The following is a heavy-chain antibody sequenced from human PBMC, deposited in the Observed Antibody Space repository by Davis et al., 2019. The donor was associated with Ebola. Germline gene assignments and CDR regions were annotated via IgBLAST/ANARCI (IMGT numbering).Heavy chain of an antibody. CDR2: ISYDGTDQ. CDR3: AREAYYYDSSGYYSYFDY. CDR1: GFTFSAYD. V-gene: IGHV3-30*03. J-gene: IGHJ4*02. Sequence: SLKISCAASGFTFSAYDIHWVRQAPGKGLEWVAVISYDGTDQYFADSVKGRFTISRDNSKNTLYLQMNSLRAEDTAVYYCAREAYYYDSSGYYSYFDYWGQGTLVTVSS. D-gene: IGHD3-22*01.